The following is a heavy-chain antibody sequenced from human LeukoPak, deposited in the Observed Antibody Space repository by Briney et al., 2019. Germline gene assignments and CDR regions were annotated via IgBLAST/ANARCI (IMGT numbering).Heavy chain of an antibody. V-gene: IGHV3-30*02. D-gene: IGHD3-22*01. Sequence: GGSLRLSCAASGFTFSSYGMHWVRQAPGKGLEWVAFIRYDGTNTYYADSVKGRFTISRDNSKNTLYLQMNSLRAEDTAVYYCAKDRAQYYYDSSGYWGQGTLVTVSS. J-gene: IGHJ4*02. CDR2: IRYDGTNT. CDR3: AKDRAQYYYDSSGY. CDR1: GFTFSSYG.